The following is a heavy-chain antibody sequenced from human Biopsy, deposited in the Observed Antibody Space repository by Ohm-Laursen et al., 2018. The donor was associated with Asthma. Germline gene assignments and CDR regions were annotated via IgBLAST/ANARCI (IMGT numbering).Heavy chain of an antibody. V-gene: IGHV3-53*05. CDR3: AKELFPGRELRRGPDS. D-gene: IGHD1-7*01. J-gene: IGHJ4*02. CDR2: IYSGGGT. Sequence: SLRLSCSASGFTVSTNGMSWVRQPPGKGLEWVSVIYSGGGTYYADSVQGRVTISRDNSKNTLFLEMNSLRPEDTAVYYCAKELFPGRELRRGPDSWGQGTLVTVTS. CDR1: GFTVSTNG.